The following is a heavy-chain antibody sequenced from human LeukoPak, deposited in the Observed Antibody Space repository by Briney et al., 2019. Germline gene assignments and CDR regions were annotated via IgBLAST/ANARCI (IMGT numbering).Heavy chain of an antibody. Sequence: PGGSLRLSCGASGFTFSSYSMNWVRQSPGKGLEWVSYISSSSNTIYYADSVKGRFTISRDNANNSLYLQMNSLRAEDTAVYYCARDGFDFWSGYPTTVDYWGQGTLVTVSS. D-gene: IGHD3-3*01. V-gene: IGHV3-48*01. J-gene: IGHJ4*02. CDR1: GFTFSSYS. CDR3: ARDGFDFWSGYPTTVDY. CDR2: ISSSSNTI.